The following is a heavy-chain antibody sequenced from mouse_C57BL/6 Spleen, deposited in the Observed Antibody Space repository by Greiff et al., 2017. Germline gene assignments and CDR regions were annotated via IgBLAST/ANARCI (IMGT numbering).Heavy chain of an antibody. CDR3: ARSGDGYYVGGAMGY. J-gene: IGHJ4*01. D-gene: IGHD2-3*01. CDR1: GYTFTSYW. Sequence: VQLKQPGAELVRPGSSVKLSCKASGYTFTSYWMHWVKQRPIQGLEWIGNIDPSDSETHYNQKFKDKATLTVDKSSSTAYMQLSSLTSEDSAVYYGARSGDGYYVGGAMGYWGQGTSVTVSS. V-gene: IGHV1-52*01. CDR2: IDPSDSET.